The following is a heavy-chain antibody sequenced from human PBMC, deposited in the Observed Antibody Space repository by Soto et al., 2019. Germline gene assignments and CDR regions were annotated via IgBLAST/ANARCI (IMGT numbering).Heavy chain of an antibody. Sequence: EVQLVESGGGLVKPGGSLRLSCAASGFTFSSYSMNWVRQAPGKGLEWVSSISSSSSYIYYEDSVKGRFTISRDNAKNSLYLQMNSLRAEDTAVYYCARDQESGCFDYWGQGTLVTVSS. CDR3: ARDQESGCFDY. J-gene: IGHJ4*02. CDR1: GFTFSSYS. CDR2: ISSSSSYI. V-gene: IGHV3-21*01. D-gene: IGHD6-19*01.